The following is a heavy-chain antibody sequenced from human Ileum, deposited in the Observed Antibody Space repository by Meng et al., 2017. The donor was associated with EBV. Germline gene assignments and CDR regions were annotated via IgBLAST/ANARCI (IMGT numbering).Heavy chain of an antibody. D-gene: IGHD2/OR15-2a*01. CDR1: GFSCDTCD. V-gene: IGHV3-30*18. J-gene: IGHJ4*02. CDR3: TNLSF. CDR2: ISYDENIK. Sequence: HVGRGEAGGGVGQPGRSLRVSCEASGFSCDTCDMHWARQAPGKGLEWVAVISYDENIKFYEDSVKGRFTISRDNSKNTLYLQLNSLRPDDTAFYYCTNLSFWGQGTLVTVSS.